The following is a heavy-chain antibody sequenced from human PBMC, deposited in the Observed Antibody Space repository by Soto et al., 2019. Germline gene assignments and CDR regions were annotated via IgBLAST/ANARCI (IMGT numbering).Heavy chain of an antibody. V-gene: IGHV3-33*01. CDR2: IWYDGSNK. CDR3: ARDHLPDYYGSGTTYYFDY. D-gene: IGHD3-10*01. J-gene: IGHJ4*02. Sequence: QVQLVESGGGVVQPGRSLRLSCAASGFTFSSYGMHWVRQAPGKGLEWVAVIWYDGSNKYYADSVKGRFTISRDNSKNTLYLQMNSLRAEDTAVYYCARDHLPDYYGSGTTYYFDYWGQGTLVTVSS. CDR1: GFTFSSYG.